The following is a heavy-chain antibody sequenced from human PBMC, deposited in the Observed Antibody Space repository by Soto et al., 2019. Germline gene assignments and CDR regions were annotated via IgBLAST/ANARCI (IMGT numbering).Heavy chain of an antibody. D-gene: IGHD3-10*01. Sequence: ETLSLTCAASGESFSDFYWSWIRQPPGKGLEWIGEINHSGHTSYNPSLKSRVTISVDTSKNQFSLKLSSVTAADTAVYYCARGLRYYGSGSHYGLDVWGQGTTVTVSS. J-gene: IGHJ6*02. V-gene: IGHV4-34*01. CDR1: GESFSDFY. CDR3: ARGLRYYGSGSHYGLDV. CDR2: INHSGHT.